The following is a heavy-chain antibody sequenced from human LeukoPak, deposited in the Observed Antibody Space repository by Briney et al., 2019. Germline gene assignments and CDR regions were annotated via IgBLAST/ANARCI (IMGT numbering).Heavy chain of an antibody. CDR2: IIPIFGTA. CDR3: ASAAVIWYFDL. D-gene: IGHD6-25*01. Sequence: VASVKVSCKASGGTFSSYAISWVRQAPGQGLEWMGGIIPIFGTANYAQKFQDRVTISADKSTNTVYMEINSLKSEDTAVYFCASAAVIWYFDLWGRGSLVTVSS. V-gene: IGHV1-69*06. CDR1: GGTFSSYA. J-gene: IGHJ2*01.